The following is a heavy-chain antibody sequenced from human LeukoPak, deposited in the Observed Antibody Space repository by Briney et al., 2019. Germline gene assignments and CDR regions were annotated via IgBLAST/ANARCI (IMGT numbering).Heavy chain of an antibody. J-gene: IGHJ4*02. D-gene: IGHD3-16*01. V-gene: IGHV3-48*03. Sequence: TGGSLRLSCAASGFTFSSYEMNWVRQAPGKGLEWVSYITDSGSTIYYADSVKGRFTISRDNAKNSLYLQMNSLRAEDTAVYYCARDRMITFAEHDYWGQGTLVTVSS. CDR3: ARDRMITFAEHDY. CDR2: ITDSGSTI. CDR1: GFTFSSYE.